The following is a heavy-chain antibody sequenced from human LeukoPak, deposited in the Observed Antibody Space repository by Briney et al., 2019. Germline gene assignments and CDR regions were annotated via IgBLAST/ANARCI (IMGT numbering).Heavy chain of an antibody. Sequence: GGSLRLSCAASGFTFSSYSMNWVRQAPGKGLEWVSSISSSSSYIYYADSVKGRFTISRDNAKNSLYLQMNSLRAEDTAVYYCARDLFSVDTAIKGDYWGQGTLVTVSS. J-gene: IGHJ4*02. CDR1: GFTFSSYS. CDR2: ISSSSSYI. D-gene: IGHD5-18*01. CDR3: ARDLFSVDTAIKGDY. V-gene: IGHV3-21*01.